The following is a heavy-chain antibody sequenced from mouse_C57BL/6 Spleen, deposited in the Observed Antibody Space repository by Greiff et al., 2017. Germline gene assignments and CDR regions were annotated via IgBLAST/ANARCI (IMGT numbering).Heavy chain of an antibody. CDR2: ISDGGSYT. CDR3: ASPITTGVATPFAY. V-gene: IGHV5-4*01. J-gene: IGHJ3*01. CDR1: GFTFSSYA. Sequence: EVQLQQSGGGLVKPGGSLKLSCAASGFTFSSYAMSWVRQTPEKRLEWVATISDGGSYTYYPDNVKARFTISRYNAKNNLYLQMSQLKSEDTAMYSCASPITTGVATPFAYWGQGTLVTVSA. D-gene: IGHD1-1*01.